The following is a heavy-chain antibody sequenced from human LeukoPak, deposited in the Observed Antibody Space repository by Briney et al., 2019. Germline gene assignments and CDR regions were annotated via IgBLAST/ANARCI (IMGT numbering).Heavy chain of an antibody. J-gene: IGHJ5*02. Sequence: SETLSLTCTVSGGSISTSNYWGWIRQPPGRGLEWIGSIYYSGSTYYSPSLKSRVTISVDTSKNQFSLRLNSVTAADTAVYYCALSRNWFDPWGQGTLVTVSS. CDR2: IYYSGST. CDR3: ALSRNWFDP. V-gene: IGHV4-39*01. CDR1: GGSISTSNY. D-gene: IGHD5/OR15-5a*01.